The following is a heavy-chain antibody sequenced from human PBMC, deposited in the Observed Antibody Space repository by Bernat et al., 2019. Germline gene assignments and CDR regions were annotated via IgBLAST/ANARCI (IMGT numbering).Heavy chain of an antibody. CDR3: ARDPRGYDFWSGYSWGWFDP. CDR1: GGSISSGGYY. V-gene: IGHV4-31*03. J-gene: IGHJ5*02. Sequence: QVQLQESGPGLVKPSQTLSLTCTVSGGSISSGGYYWSWIRQHPGKGLEWIGYIYYSGSTYYNPSLKSRVTISVDTSKNQFSLKLSSVTAADTAVYYCARDPRGYDFWSGYSWGWFDPWGQGTLVTVSS. CDR2: IYYSGST. D-gene: IGHD3-3*01.